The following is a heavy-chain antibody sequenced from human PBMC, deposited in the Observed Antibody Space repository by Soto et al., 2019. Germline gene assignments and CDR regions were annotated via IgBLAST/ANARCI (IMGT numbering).Heavy chain of an antibody. V-gene: IGHV3-30*18. Sequence: QVQLVGSGGGVVQPGRSLRLSCAASGFTFSSYGMHWVRQAPGKGLEWVAVISYDGSNKYYADSVKGRFTISRDNSKNTLYLQMNSLRAEDTAVYYCAKGLLDYYYDSSGYPVDYWGQGTLVTVSS. CDR2: ISYDGSNK. D-gene: IGHD3-22*01. CDR3: AKGLLDYYYDSSGYPVDY. J-gene: IGHJ4*02. CDR1: GFTFSSYG.